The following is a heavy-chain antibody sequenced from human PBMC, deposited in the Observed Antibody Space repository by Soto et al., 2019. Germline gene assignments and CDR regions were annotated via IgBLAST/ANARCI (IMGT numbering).Heavy chain of an antibody. CDR2: IYYSGST. Sequence: QLQLQESGPGLVKPSETLSLTCTVSGGSISSSSYYWGWIRQPPGKGLEWIGSIYYSGSTYYNPSLKSRVTISVDTSKNQFSLKLSSVTAADTAVYYCARHRPYSSSSSVRYYYYYGMDVWGQGTTVTVSS. V-gene: IGHV4-39*01. CDR3: ARHRPYSSSSSVRYYYYYGMDV. D-gene: IGHD6-6*01. J-gene: IGHJ6*02. CDR1: GGSISSSSYY.